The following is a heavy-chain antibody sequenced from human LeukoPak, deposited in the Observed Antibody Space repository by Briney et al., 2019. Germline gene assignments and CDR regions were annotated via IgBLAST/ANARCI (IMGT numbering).Heavy chain of an antibody. CDR1: GFTFSSYW. CDR2: INSDGSST. D-gene: IGHD3-10*01. CDR3: ALSRDYYGSGVEDYYMDV. J-gene: IGHJ6*03. V-gene: IGHV3-74*01. Sequence: PGGSLRLSCAASGFTFSSYWMHWVRQAPGKGLVWVSRINSDGSSTSYADSVKGRFTISRDNAKNTLYLQMNSLRAEDTAVYYCALSRDYYGSGVEDYYMDVWGKGTTVTVSS.